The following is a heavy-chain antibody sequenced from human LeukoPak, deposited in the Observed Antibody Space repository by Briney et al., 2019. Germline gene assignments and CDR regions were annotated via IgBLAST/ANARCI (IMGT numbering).Heavy chain of an antibody. J-gene: IGHJ3*02. V-gene: IGHV1-8*03. D-gene: IGHD3-10*01. Sequence: ASVKVSCKASGYTFTNYDINWVRQATGQGLEWIGYMNPNSGNTVYAQKFQGRVTITTDTSITTAYMELSNLRSEDTAVYYCARRRVLLWLGERREAFDIWGQGTMVTVSS. CDR2: MNPNSGNT. CDR1: GYTFTNYD. CDR3: ARRRVLLWLGERREAFDI.